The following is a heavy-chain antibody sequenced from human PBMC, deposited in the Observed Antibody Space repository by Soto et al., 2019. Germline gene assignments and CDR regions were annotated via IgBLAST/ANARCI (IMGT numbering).Heavy chain of an antibody. Sequence: EVQLLESGGGLVQPGGSLRLSCTASGLPHSSFAMMWVRQAPGKGLECVSGIYGSGRGIEYADSVKGRFTISRDNSKNTVYLQMTDLRADDTAVYYCAKYAVYNDGLWLMDHWGQGTQVTVSS. J-gene: IGHJ4*02. CDR3: AKYAVYNDGLWLMDH. V-gene: IGHV3-23*05. CDR1: GLPHSSFA. CDR2: IYGSGRGI. D-gene: IGHD2-21*01.